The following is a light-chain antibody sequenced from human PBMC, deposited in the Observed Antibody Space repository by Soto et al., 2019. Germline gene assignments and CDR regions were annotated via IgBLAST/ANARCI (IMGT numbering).Light chain of an antibody. CDR2: SNY. J-gene: IGLJ2*01. V-gene: IGLV1-44*01. Sequence: SVLTQPPSASGTPGQRVTISCSGSSANIESNTVTWYQQLPGTAPKLVIYSNYDRPSGVPDRFSGSTSGTSASLVIRGLQSEDVSYYYCAAWDQIPNRSGFXGGTK. CDR3: AAWDQIPNRSG. CDR1: SANIESNT.